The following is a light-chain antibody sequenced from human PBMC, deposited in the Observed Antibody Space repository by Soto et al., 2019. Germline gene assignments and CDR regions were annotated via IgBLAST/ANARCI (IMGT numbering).Light chain of an antibody. Sequence: QSVLTQPASVSGSPGQSITISCTGTSSDVGGYNYVSWYQQHPVKAPKLMIYDVTNRPSGVSDRFSGSKSGNTASLTISGLQAEDEADYYCRSYTSSSTPYVFGTGPKVTVL. CDR3: RSYTSSSTPYV. CDR2: DVT. V-gene: IGLV2-14*01. J-gene: IGLJ1*01. CDR1: SSDVGGYNY.